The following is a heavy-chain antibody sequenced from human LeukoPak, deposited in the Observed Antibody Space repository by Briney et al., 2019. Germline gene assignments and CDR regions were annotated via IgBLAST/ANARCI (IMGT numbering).Heavy chain of an antibody. J-gene: IGHJ5*02. CDR1: GGSFSGYY. Sequence: SETLSLTCAVYGGSFSGYYWSWIRQPPGKGLEWIGYIYYSGSTNYNPSLKSRVTISVDTSKNQFSLKLSSVTAADTAVYYCARYYCSGGSCYSGNWFDPWGQGTLVTVSS. CDR2: IYYSGST. CDR3: ARYYCSGGSCYSGNWFDP. D-gene: IGHD2-15*01. V-gene: IGHV4-59*01.